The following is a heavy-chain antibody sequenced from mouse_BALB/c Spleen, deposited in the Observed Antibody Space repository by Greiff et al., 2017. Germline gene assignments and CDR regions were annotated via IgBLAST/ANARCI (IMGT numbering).Heavy chain of an antibody. Sequence: VQLVESGPGLVAPSQSLSITCTVSGFSLTGYGVNWVRQPPGKGLEWLGMIWGDGSTDYNSALKSRLSISKDNSKSQVFLKMNSLQTDDTARYYCARSITTVVAMDAMDYWGQGTSVTVSS. CDR2: IWGDGST. CDR1: GFSLTGYG. J-gene: IGHJ4*01. V-gene: IGHV2-6-7*01. D-gene: IGHD1-1*01. CDR3: ARSITTVVAMDAMDY.